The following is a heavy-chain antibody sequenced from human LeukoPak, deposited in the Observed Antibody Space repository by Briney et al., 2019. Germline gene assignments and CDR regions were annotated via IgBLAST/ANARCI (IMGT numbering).Heavy chain of an antibody. CDR3: ARHSDSSGYYY. CDR1: GYSFTSFW. J-gene: IGHJ4*02. Sequence: GESLKISCQGSGYSFTSFWVAWVRQMPGKGLEWMGIIYPGDSDTRYSPSFQGHVTISADKSLSTAYLQWSSLKASDTAIYYCARHSDSSGYYYWGQGTLVTVSS. CDR2: IYPGDSDT. V-gene: IGHV5-51*01. D-gene: IGHD3-22*01.